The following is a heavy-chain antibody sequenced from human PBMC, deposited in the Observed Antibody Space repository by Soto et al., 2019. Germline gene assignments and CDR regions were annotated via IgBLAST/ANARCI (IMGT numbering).Heavy chain of an antibody. CDR3: PKDRGDYGSGKATAXDI. D-gene: IGHD3-10*01. J-gene: IGHJ3*02. Sequence: GALRLSCAASGFTFSSYAMSWVRQAPGKGLEWVSAISGSGGSTYYADSVKGRFTISRDNSKNTLYLQMNRLRAEDTALYYDPKDRGDYGSGKATAXDIWGQGTMVTVSS. CDR2: ISGSGGST. CDR1: GFTFSSYA. V-gene: IGHV3-23*01.